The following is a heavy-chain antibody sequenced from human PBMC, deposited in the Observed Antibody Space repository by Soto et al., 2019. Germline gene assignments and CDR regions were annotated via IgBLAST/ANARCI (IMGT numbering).Heavy chain of an antibody. CDR1: GGSISSSSYY. V-gene: IGHV4-39*02. Sequence: QLQLQESGPGLVKPSETLSLTCTVSGGSISSSSYYWGWIRQPPGKGLERIGSMYYSGSTYYNPSLKSRVTISVDTSKNQFSLKLSSVTAADTAVYYCARDGPDIAAAGTNYYYGMEVWGQGTTVTVSS. CDR2: MYYSGST. D-gene: IGHD6-13*01. J-gene: IGHJ6*02. CDR3: ARDGPDIAAAGTNYYYGMEV.